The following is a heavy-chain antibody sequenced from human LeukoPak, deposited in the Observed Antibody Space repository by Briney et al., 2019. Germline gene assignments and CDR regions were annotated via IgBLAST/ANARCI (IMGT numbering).Heavy chain of an antibody. CDR1: GFAFSNYA. D-gene: IGHD3-9*01. Sequence: PGGSLRLSCSASGFAFSNYAMTCVRQSPGKGLEWVSVISGSGRNTYYADSVKGRFTISRDNSKNTLYLQMNSLRAEDTAVYYCANQPGNHDIMTQYYFDFWGQGTLVTVSS. CDR2: ISGSGRNT. CDR3: ANQPGNHDIMTQYYFDF. V-gene: IGHV3-23*01. J-gene: IGHJ4*02.